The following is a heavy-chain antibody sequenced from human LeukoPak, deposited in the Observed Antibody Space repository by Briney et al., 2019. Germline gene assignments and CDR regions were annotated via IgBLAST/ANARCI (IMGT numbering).Heavy chain of an antibody. J-gene: IGHJ4*02. CDR1: GYSFTDKY. CDR2: INPNSGGT. Sequence: ASVKVSCKASGYSFTDKYMHWVRQAPGQGLEWMGWINPNSGGTNYAQKFRGRVIMTTDTSMSTAYMELSRLTSDDTAVYYCATAYSYGQLFDYWGQGTLVTVSS. V-gene: IGHV1-2*02. D-gene: IGHD5-18*01. CDR3: ATAYSYGQLFDY.